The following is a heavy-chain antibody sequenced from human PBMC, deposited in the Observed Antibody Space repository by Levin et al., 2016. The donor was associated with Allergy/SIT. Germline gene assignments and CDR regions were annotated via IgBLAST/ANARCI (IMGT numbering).Heavy chain of an antibody. CDR3: AKMGGGNSTNYYGMDV. V-gene: IGHV3-30*18. CDR2: MSYDGSKE. J-gene: IGHJ6*02. D-gene: IGHD4-23*01. CDR1: GFNFSRFG. Sequence: GESLKISCAASGFNFSRFGMHWVRQAPGKGLEWVAVMSYDGSKEFYVDSVKGRFTISRDNSKNTLFLQMNSLTAADTAVYYCAKMGGGNSTNYYGMDVWGQGTTVTVSS.